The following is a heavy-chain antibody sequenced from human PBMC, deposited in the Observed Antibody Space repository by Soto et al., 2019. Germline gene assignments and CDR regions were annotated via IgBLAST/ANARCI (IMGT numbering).Heavy chain of an antibody. D-gene: IGHD2-2*01. Sequence: SETLSLTCTVSGGSISSGDYYWSWIRQPPGKGLEWIGYIYYSGSTYYNPSLKSRVTISVDTSKNQFSLKLSSVTAADTAVYYCARVHIVVVPAAKYIWFDPWGQGTLVTVPS. CDR1: GGSISSGDYY. V-gene: IGHV4-30-4*01. CDR3: ARVHIVVVPAAKYIWFDP. CDR2: IYYSGST. J-gene: IGHJ5*02.